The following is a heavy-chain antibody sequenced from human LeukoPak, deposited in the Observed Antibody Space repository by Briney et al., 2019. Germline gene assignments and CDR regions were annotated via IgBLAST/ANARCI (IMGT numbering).Heavy chain of an antibody. J-gene: IGHJ5*02. V-gene: IGHV5-51*01. CDR1: GYRFSSYW. CDR2: MYPGDSDT. Sequence: GESLKISCQGSGYRFSSYWIGWVRQMPGKGLEWMGTMYPGDSDTRYSPSFQGQVTMSVDKSITTAYLEWSGLKASDTAMYYCARDYGSGSGNWFDVWGPGTLVTVSS. CDR3: ARDYGSGSGNWFDV. D-gene: IGHD3-10*01.